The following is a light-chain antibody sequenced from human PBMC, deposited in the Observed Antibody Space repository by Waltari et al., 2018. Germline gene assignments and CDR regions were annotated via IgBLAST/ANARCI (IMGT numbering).Light chain of an antibody. CDR3: QQYNSYSRT. CDR2: KAS. Sequence: DIQMTQSPSTLSASVGDRDTITCRASQSINSWLAWYQQKPGKAPNLLIYKASTLESGVPSRFSGSGSGTEFTLTISSLQPDDFATYYCQQYNSYSRTFGQGTKVEIK. CDR1: QSINSW. J-gene: IGKJ1*01. V-gene: IGKV1-5*03.